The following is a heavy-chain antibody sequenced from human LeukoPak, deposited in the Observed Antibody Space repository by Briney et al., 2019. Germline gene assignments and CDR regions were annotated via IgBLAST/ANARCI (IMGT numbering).Heavy chain of an antibody. CDR3: ARAGIVGAHYFDY. CDR2: IYPSRST. J-gene: IGHJ4*02. D-gene: IGHD1-26*01. Sequence: PSETLSPTCTVSGGSISSYYWCWIRQPPGEGLECIAYIYPSRSTNYNPSLKSRDTISVAPSSNQFTLKLSSAPAADTAVYFRARAGIVGAHYFDYWGQGTLVTVSS. V-gene: IGHV4-59*01. CDR1: GGSISSYY.